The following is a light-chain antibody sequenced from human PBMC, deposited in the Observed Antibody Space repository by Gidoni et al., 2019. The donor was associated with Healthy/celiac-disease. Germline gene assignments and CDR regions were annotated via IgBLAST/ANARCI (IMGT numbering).Light chain of an antibody. V-gene: IGKV1-39*01. CDR1: QSIRSY. CDR2: AAF. J-gene: IGKJ3*01. Sequence: DIQMTQSPSSLSASVGDRVTITCRASQSIRSYLNWYQQKPGKAPKLLIYAAFSLQSGVPSRFSGSGSGTDFTLTIRSLQPEDFATYYCQQSYSTPGTFGPGTKVDIK. CDR3: QQSYSTPGT.